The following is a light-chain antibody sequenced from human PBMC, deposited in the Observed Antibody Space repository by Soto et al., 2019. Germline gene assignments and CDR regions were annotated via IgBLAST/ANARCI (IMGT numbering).Light chain of an antibody. CDR3: QYHDSSLSAYV. J-gene: IGLJ1*01. CDR2: GNS. V-gene: IGLV1-40*01. Sequence: QSVLTQPPSVSGAPGQRVTISCTGSSSNIGAGYDVHWYQQLPGTAPKLLIYGNSNRPSGVPDRFSVSKSGTSASLAITGLQAEDEADFYCQYHDSSLSAYVCGTGIKVTVL. CDR1: SSNIGAGYD.